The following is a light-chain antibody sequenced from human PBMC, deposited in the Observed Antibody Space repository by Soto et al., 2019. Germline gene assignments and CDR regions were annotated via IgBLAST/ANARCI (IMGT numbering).Light chain of an antibody. CDR1: QSVSGSH. Sequence: IVLTQSPGTLSLSPGERATLSCRASQSVSGSHLAWYQQKPGQAPRLLLYGASTRATGIPDRFSGSGSGTDFTLTISRVEPEDFAVFYCQHYGSSPLTFGGGIKVEIK. CDR3: QHYGSSPLT. J-gene: IGKJ4*01. CDR2: GAS. V-gene: IGKV3-20*01.